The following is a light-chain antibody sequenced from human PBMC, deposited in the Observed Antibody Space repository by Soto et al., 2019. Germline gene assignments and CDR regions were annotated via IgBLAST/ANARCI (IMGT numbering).Light chain of an antibody. CDR1: QGVGST. CDR2: DAY. V-gene: IGKV3-15*01. Sequence: EIVMTQSPATLSVSPGERVTLSCRASQGVGSTLAWYRQQPGQAPRLLMYDAYIRATGVPARFSGSGSGTEFTLTISSLQSEDFAVYYCQHYKTWPLAFGGGTKV. J-gene: IGKJ4*01. CDR3: QHYKTWPLA.